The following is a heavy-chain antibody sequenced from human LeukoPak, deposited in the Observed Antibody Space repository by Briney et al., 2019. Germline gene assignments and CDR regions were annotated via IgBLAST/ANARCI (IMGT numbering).Heavy chain of an antibody. J-gene: IGHJ4*02. Sequence: PSETLSLTCTVSGYSLSSAYYWGWIRQPAGKGLEWIGRIYTSGSTNYNPSLKSRVTMSVDTSKNQFSLKLSSVTAADTAVYYCARDNNYYGSGSYHDYWGQGTLVTVSS. CDR3: ARDNNYYGSGSYHDY. V-gene: IGHV4-4*07. CDR2: IYTSGST. CDR1: GYSLSSAYY. D-gene: IGHD3-10*01.